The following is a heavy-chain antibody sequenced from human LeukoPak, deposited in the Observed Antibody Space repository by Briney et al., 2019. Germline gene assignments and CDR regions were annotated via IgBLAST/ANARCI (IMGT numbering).Heavy chain of an antibody. CDR3: ARSVAARWDYYYMDV. CDR2: IKQDGSEK. CDR1: GFTFSSYW. V-gene: IGHV3-7*01. J-gene: IGHJ6*03. Sequence: QSGGSLRLSCAASGFTFSSYWMSWVRQAPGRGLEWVANIKQDGSEKYYVDSVKGRFTISRDNAKNTLYLQMNSLRAEDTAVYYCARSVAARWDYYYMDVWGKGTTVTVSS. D-gene: IGHD6-6*01.